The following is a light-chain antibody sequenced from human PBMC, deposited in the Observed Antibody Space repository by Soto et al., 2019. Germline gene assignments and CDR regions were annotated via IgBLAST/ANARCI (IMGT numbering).Light chain of an antibody. CDR1: QSVSSSY. CDR2: GAS. V-gene: IGKV3-20*01. CDR3: QQYGSSRT. Sequence: EIVLTQSPGTLSLSPGERATLSCRASQSVSSSYLAWYQQKPGQAPRLLIYGASSRATGIPDRFSGSGSGTDLNITISRLEPEDVAVYYCQQYGSSRTFGQGTKVEIK. J-gene: IGKJ1*01.